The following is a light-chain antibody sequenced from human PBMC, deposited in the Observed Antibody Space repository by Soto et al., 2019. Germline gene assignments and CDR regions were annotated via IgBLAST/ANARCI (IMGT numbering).Light chain of an antibody. CDR2: GAS. CDR1: QSVSSS. J-gene: IGKJ1*01. CDR3: QQYDNWPRT. V-gene: IGKV3-15*01. Sequence: EIVMTQSPATLSVSPGERATLSCRASQSVSSSLAWYQQKPGQAPRLLIFGASTRATGIPARFRGSGSGTEFTLTISGMQSEDFAVYYCQQYDNWPRTFGQGTKVDIK.